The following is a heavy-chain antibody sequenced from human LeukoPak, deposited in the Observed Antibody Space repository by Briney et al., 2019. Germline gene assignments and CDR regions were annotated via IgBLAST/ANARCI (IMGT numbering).Heavy chain of an antibody. CDR1: GYFIDNGYY. V-gene: IGHV4-38-2*01. Sequence: PSETLSLTCAVSGYFIDNGYYWGWLRQPPGKGLVWIGSISHSGTTYYNPSLKSRVTMSGDTAKNQSSLRLSSVTAADTAVYYCARGYCTGTGCYANYWGQGTLVTVSS. D-gene: IGHD2-2*01. CDR3: ARGYCTGTGCYANY. J-gene: IGHJ4*02. CDR2: ISHSGTT.